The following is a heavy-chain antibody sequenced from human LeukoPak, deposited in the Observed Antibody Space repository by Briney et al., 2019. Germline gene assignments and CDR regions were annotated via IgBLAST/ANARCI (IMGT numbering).Heavy chain of an antibody. D-gene: IGHD3-10*01. Sequence: GGSVKVSCKASGYTFTGYYMHWVRQAPGQGLEWMGWINPNSGGTNYAQKFQGRVTMTRDTSISTAYMELSRLRSDDTAVYYCARDRGSGYYGSGSPSLYYYMDVRGKGTTVTVSS. CDR1: GYTFTGYY. V-gene: IGHV1-2*02. CDR2: INPNSGGT. J-gene: IGHJ6*03. CDR3: ARDRGSGYYGSGSPSLYYYMDV.